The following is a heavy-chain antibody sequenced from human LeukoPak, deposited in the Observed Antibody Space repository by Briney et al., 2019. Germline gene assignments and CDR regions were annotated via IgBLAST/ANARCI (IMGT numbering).Heavy chain of an antibody. D-gene: IGHD3-22*01. Sequence: PSVNLSFTCTGSGGSISSYYWSWIRHPPGKGLEWIGNIYDSGSTNYNHSLKSRVIISVDTYKNQCSLKLSSVTAADSAVYNCARQSISGSSLSYFDYWAKGTLVNVSS. CDR2: IYDSGST. J-gene: IGHJ4*02. CDR3: ARQSISGSSLSYFDY. V-gene: IGHV4-59*08. CDR1: GGSISSYY.